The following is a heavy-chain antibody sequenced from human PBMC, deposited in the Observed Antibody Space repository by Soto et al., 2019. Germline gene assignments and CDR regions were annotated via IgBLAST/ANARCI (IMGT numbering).Heavy chain of an antibody. V-gene: IGHV1-46*01. CDR1: GYTFSDCR. CDR2: INPSGGAT. Sequence: QVQLVQSGAEVKKPGASVKVSCKASGYTFSDCRMHWVRQAPGQGLGWMGIINPSGGATTYAQKFQVSVTMTRDTSTSTVYMDLSSLTSEDTAVYYCARDGPHRWIDYWGQGTLVTVSS. CDR3: ARDGPHRWIDY. J-gene: IGHJ4*02.